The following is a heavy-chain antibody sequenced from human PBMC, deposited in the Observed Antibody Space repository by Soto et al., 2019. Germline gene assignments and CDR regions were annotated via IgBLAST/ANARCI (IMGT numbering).Heavy chain of an antibody. D-gene: IGHD3-3*01. Sequence: ASETLSLTCTVSGGSISSYYWSWIRQSAGKGLEWIGRIYSSGSTNYNPSLKSRVSMSVDTSKNQFSLKLSSVAAADTAVYYCAREAITIFGEQRFGPWGHGTLVTVPQ. CDR1: GGSISSYY. CDR3: AREAITIFGEQRFGP. V-gene: IGHV4-4*07. CDR2: IYSSGST. J-gene: IGHJ5*02.